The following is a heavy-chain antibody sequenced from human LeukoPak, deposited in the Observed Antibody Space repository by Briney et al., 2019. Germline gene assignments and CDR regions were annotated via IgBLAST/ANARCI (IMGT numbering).Heavy chain of an antibody. J-gene: IGHJ3*02. CDR2: INPSGGST. V-gene: IGHV1-46*01. CDR3: ARAGYSSGWNDAFDI. Sequence: GASVKVSCKASGYTFTSYYMHWVRQAPGQGLEWMGIINPSGGSTSYAQKFQGRVTMTRDTSISTAYMELSRLRSDDTAVYYCARAGYSSGWNDAFDIWGQGTMVTVSS. D-gene: IGHD6-19*01. CDR1: GYTFTSYY.